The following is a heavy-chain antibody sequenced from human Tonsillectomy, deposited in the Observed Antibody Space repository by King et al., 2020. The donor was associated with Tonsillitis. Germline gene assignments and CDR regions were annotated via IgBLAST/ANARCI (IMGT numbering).Heavy chain of an antibody. Sequence: VQLVESGGDLVKPGGSLRLSCAASGFTFSDYYMSWIRQAPGKGLEWVSYISSSSSYTNYADSVKGRFTISRDNAKNSLYLQMNSLRAEDTAVYYCARYTHDSSVYYTNLDYWGQGTLVTVSS. V-gene: IGHV3-11*06. J-gene: IGHJ4*02. CDR2: ISSSSSYT. CDR1: GFTFSDYY. D-gene: IGHD3-22*01. CDR3: ARYTHDSSVYYTNLDY.